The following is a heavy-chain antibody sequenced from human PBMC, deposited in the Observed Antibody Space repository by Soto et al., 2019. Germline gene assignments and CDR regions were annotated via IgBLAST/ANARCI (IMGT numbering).Heavy chain of an antibody. D-gene: IGHD3-10*01. V-gene: IGHV3-30-3*01. CDR2: MSYDGSNK. J-gene: IGHJ6*02. CDR3: ARDPARRITIVRGGTYYYNGMDV. Sequence: PGGSLRLSCAASGFTFSSYAMHWVRQAPGKGLEWVAVMSYDGSNKYYADSVKGRFTISRDNSKNTLYVQMNSMRAEDTAVYYCARDPARRITIVRGGTYYYNGMDVWRQETTVTVSS. CDR1: GFTFSSYA.